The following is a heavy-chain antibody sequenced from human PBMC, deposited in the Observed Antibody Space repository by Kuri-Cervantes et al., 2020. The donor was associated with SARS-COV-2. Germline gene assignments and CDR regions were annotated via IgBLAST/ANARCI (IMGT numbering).Heavy chain of an antibody. D-gene: IGHD4-17*01. CDR1: GFTFSSYE. Sequence: GGSLRLSCAASGFTFSSYEMNWVRQAPGKGLEWVSYISSSGSTIYYADPVKGRFTISRDNAKNSLYLQMNSLRAEDTAVYYCARDRGDYVSYYYGMDVWGQGTTVTVSS. V-gene: IGHV3-48*03. CDR3: ARDRGDYVSYYYGMDV. J-gene: IGHJ6*02. CDR2: ISSSGSTI.